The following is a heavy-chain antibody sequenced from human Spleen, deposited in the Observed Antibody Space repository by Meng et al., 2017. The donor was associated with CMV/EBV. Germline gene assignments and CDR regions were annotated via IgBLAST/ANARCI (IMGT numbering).Heavy chain of an antibody. V-gene: IGHV3-23*01. Sequence: GESLKISCAASEFTLSNYAMSWVRQAPGRGLAWVSAITASGGSTYYADSVKGRFTVSRDNSKNTLYLQMSSLRAEDTALYYCAKAFSASWYREYYDDWGQGTLVTVSS. D-gene: IGHD6-13*01. CDR2: ITASGGST. CDR1: EFTLSNYA. J-gene: IGHJ4*02. CDR3: AKAFSASWYREYYDD.